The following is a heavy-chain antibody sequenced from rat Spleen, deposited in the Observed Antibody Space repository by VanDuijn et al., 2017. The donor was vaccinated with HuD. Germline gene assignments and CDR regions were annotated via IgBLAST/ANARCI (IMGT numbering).Heavy chain of an antibody. CDR3: ATKSKLGYGVMDA. D-gene: IGHD4-1*01. CDR2: ISYDDKNT. V-gene: IGHV5-7*01. Sequence: EVQLVESGGGLVQPGRSLKLSCVASGFTFSDYNMAWVRQAPKKGLEWVALISYDDKNTNYRDAVKGRFTISRDNARSNLNLQMYSLKSEDTATYYWATKSKLGYGVMDAWGQGASVTVSS. J-gene: IGHJ4*01. CDR1: GFTFSDYN.